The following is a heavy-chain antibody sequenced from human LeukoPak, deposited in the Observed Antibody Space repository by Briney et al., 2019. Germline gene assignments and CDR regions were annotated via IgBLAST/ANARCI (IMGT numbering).Heavy chain of an antibody. CDR2: ISSSSYI. J-gene: IGHJ4*02. CDR1: GFTFSSYS. V-gene: IGHV3-21*01. Sequence: PGGSLRLSCAASGFTFSSYSMNWVRQAPGKGLEWVSSISSSSYIYYADSVKGRFTISRDNAKNSLYLQMNSLRAEDTAVYYCARATTVVTIDYWGQGTLVTVSS. CDR3: ARATTVVTIDY. D-gene: IGHD4-23*01.